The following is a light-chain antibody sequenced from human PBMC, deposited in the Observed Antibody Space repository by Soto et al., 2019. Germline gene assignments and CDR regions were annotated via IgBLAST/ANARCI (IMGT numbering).Light chain of an antibody. J-gene: IGKJ1*01. Sequence: DIQMTQSPSTLSASVGDRVTITCRASQSISSWLAWYQQKPGKAPKLLIYDASSLESGVPSRFSGSGSGTEFTLSISSLQSEDFAVYYCQQYNNWPGTFGQGTKV. CDR3: QQYNNWPGT. CDR2: DAS. CDR1: QSISSW. V-gene: IGKV1-5*01.